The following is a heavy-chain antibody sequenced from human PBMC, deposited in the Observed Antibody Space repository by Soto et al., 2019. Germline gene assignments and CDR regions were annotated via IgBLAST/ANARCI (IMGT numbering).Heavy chain of an antibody. CDR2: IERDDDDK. D-gene: IGHD1-20*01. CDR3: ARSIRGPRRFNGMDV. Sequence: SGPTLVNPTETLTLTCTFSGFSLTSPGMCVSWIRQPPGKALEWLALIERDDDDKYYSTSLKTRLTISKDTRKNQVVLTMANMDPADTGTYYCARSIRGPRRFNGMDVWGQGTAVTVSS. J-gene: IGHJ6*02. V-gene: IGHV2-70*13. CDR1: GFSLTSPGMC.